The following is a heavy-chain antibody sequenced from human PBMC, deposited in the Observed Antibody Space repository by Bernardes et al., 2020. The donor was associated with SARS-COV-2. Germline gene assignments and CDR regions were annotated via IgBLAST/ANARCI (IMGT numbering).Heavy chain of an antibody. J-gene: IGHJ6*02. Sequence: SETLSLTSNLSGGSLHHSSYNWGWIRQPPGKGLEWIRTIFYRGSTYYNPSLKSRVTMSVDTSKNQFSLSLSSVTAADTAVYYCVRSPQFHGRWVPSYYGVHLSGQG. CDR2: IFYRGST. D-gene: IGHD2-21*01. V-gene: IGHV4-39*01. CDR1: GGSLHHSSYN. CDR3: VRSPQFHGRWVPSYYGVHL.